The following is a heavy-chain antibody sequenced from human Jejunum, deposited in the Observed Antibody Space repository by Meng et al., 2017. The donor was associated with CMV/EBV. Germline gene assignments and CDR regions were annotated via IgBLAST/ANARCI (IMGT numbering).Heavy chain of an antibody. J-gene: IGHJ3*02. CDR3: ARPFGVASAGVFDI. D-gene: IGHD3-3*01. Sequence: SGFTFSNYGMHWVRQAPGKGLEWVAFIRYDESNKYYADSVKGRFTISRDNSMNTLYVQMNSLRTEDTAVYYCARPFGVASAGVFDIWGQGTMVTV. V-gene: IGHV3-30*02. CDR2: IRYDESNK. CDR1: GFTFSNYG.